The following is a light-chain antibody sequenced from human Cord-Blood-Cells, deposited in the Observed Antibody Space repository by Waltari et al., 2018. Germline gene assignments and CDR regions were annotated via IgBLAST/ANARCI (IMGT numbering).Light chain of an antibody. J-gene: IGLJ1*01. CDR3: SSYAGSNNYV. V-gene: IGLV2-8*01. CDR1: SSNVGGYNY. Sequence: QSALTQPPSASGSPGQSVTISCTGPSSNVGGYNYVSWLQQHPGKAPKLMIYEVSKRPSGVPDRFSGSKSGNTASLTVSGLQAEDEADYYCSSYAGSNNYVFGTGTKVTVL. CDR2: EVS.